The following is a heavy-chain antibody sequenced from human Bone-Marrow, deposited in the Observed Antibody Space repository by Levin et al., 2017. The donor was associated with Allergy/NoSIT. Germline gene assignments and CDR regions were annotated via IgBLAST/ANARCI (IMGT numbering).Heavy chain of an antibody. CDR3: ARGGRYYDSQMDV. V-gene: IGHV4-59*01. CDR1: GDSMSSYY. J-gene: IGHJ6*03. Sequence: SETLSLTCTVSGDSMSSYYWSWIRQPPGKGLEWIGHIYYSGSTNKYNPSLKSRVTISVDTSKNQFSLKLSSVTAADTAVYYCARGGRYYDSQMDVWGQGTTVTVSS. CDR2: IYYSGST.